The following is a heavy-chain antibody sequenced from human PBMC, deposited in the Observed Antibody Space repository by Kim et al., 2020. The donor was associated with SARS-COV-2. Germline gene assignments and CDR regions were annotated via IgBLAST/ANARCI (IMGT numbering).Heavy chain of an antibody. CDR3: ARDPHTCSGGSCYSYGMGV. CDR2: ISSSSSYI. CDR1: GFTFSSYS. J-gene: IGHJ6*04. D-gene: IGHD2-15*01. Sequence: GGSLRLSCAASGFTFSSYSMNWVRQAPGKGLEWVASISSSSSYIYYADSVKGRFTISRDNAKNSLYLQMNSLRAEDTAVYYCARDPHTCSGGSCYSYGMGVGGKGTTATVPP. V-gene: IGHV3-21*01.